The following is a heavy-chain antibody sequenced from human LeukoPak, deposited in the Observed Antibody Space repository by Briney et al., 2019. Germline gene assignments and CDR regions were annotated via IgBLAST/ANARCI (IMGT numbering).Heavy chain of an antibody. CDR1: GGSFSGYY. J-gene: IGHJ4*02. CDR3: ARGDDTAMGTFGDY. D-gene: IGHD5-18*01. V-gene: IGHV4-34*01. CDR2: INHSGST. Sequence: SETLSLTCAVYGGSFSGYYWSWIRQPPGKGLEWIGEINHSGSTNYNPSLKSRVTISVDTSKNQFSLKLSSVTAADTAVYYCARGDDTAMGTFGDYWGQGTLVTVSS.